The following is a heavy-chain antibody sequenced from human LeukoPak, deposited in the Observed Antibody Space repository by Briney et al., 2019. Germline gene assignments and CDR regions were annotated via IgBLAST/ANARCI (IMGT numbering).Heavy chain of an antibody. CDR1: GFTLSSYA. CDR3: AKMSGYYDSSGHTPVAY. D-gene: IGHD3-22*01. V-gene: IGHV3-23*01. J-gene: IGHJ4*02. CDR2: KSGSGGST. Sequence: GGSLRLSCAASGFTLSSYAMSWVRQAPGKGLEWVSAKSGSGGSTDYADSVKGRFTISRDNSKNTLYLQMNSLRAEDPAVYYCAKMSGYYDSSGHTPVAYWGQGTLVTVSS.